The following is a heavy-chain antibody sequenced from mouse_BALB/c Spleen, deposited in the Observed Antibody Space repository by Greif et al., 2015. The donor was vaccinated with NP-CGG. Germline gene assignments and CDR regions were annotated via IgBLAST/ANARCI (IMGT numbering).Heavy chain of an antibody. V-gene: IGHV1S29*02. CDR3: ATITTYAMDY. CDR1: GYTFTDYN. D-gene: IGHD2-4*01. J-gene: IGHJ4*01. Sequence: VQLQQSGPELVKPGASVKISCKASGYTFTDYNMHWVKQSHGKSLEWIGYIYPYNGGTGYNQKFKSKATLTVDNSSSTAYMELRSLTSEDSAVYYCATITTYAMDYWGQGTSVTVSS. CDR2: IYPYNGGT.